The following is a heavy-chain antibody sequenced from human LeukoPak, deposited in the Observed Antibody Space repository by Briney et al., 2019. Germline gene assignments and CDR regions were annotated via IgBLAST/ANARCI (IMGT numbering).Heavy chain of an antibody. V-gene: IGHV3-74*01. CDR3: ARDRVIYADYLYYFDY. D-gene: IGHD4-17*01. CDR2: INSDGSST. J-gene: IGHJ4*02. CDR1: GFTFSSYW. Sequence: GGSLRLSCAASGFTFSSYWINWVRQAPGKGLVWVSRINSDGSSTSYADSVKGRFTISRDNAKNTLYLQMSSLRAEGTAVYYCARDRVIYADYLYYFDYWGQGTLVTVSS.